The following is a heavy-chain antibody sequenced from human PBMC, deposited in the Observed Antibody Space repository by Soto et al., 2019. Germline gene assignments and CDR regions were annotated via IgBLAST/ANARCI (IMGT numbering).Heavy chain of an antibody. CDR2: IIPIFGTA. CDR3: ASSVDPTIFGVVTPLGYYYYYGMDV. CDR1: GGTFSSYA. V-gene: IGHV1-69*06. D-gene: IGHD3-3*01. J-gene: IGHJ6*02. Sequence: GASVKVSCKASGGTFSSYAISWVRQAPGQGLEWMGGIIPIFGTANYAQKFQGRVTITADKSTSTAYMELSSLRSEDTAVYYCASSVDPTIFGVVTPLGYYYYYGMDVWGQGTTVTVSS.